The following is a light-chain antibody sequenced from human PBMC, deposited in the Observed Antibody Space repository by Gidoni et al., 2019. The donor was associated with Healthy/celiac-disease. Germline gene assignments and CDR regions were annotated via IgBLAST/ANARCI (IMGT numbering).Light chain of an antibody. CDR2: KAS. CDR1: QSISSW. Sequence: LSASVGDRVTITCRASQSISSWLAWYQQKPGKAPKLLIYKASSLESGVPSRFSGSGSGTEFTLTISSLQPDDFAIYYCQQYNSYLLTFGGGTKVEIK. CDR3: QQYNSYLLT. J-gene: IGKJ4*01. V-gene: IGKV1-5*03.